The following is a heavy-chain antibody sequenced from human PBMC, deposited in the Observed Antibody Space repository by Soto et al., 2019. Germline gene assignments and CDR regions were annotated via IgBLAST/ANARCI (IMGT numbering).Heavy chain of an antibody. J-gene: IGHJ6*02. V-gene: IGHV1-69*12. CDR1: GGTFSSYA. CDR3: ARDLRGRQWLVRYYGMDV. D-gene: IGHD6-19*01. CDR2: IIPIFGTA. Sequence: QVQLVQSGAEVKKPGSSVKVSCKASGGTFSSYAISWVRQAPGQGLEWMGGIIPIFGTANYAQKFQGSVKITADEATSTGYMELSSLRSEDTAVYYCARDLRGRQWLVRYYGMDVWGQGTTVTVSS.